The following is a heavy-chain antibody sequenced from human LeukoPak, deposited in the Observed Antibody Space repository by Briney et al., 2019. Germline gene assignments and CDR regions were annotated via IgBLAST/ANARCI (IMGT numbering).Heavy chain of an antibody. Sequence: SQTLSLTCTVSGGSISSGGYYWSWIRQHPGKGMEWIGYIYYSGSTYYNPSLKSRVTISVDTSKNQFSLKLSSVTAADTAVYYCERDWGGGGSFDYWGQGTLVTVSS. CDR3: ERDWGGGGSFDY. J-gene: IGHJ4*02. CDR1: GGSISSGGYY. D-gene: IGHD3-10*01. V-gene: IGHV4-31*03. CDR2: IYYSGST.